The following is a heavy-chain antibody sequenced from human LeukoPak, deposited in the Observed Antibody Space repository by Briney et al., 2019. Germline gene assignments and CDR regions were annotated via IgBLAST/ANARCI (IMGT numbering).Heavy chain of an antibody. J-gene: IGHJ4*02. V-gene: IGHV1-69*04. CDR1: GGAFSSYA. D-gene: IGHD6-6*01. CDR2: IIPILGIA. CDR3: ARDLWAARLTFDY. Sequence: GSSVKVSCKASGGAFSSYAISWVRQAPGQGLEWMGRIIPILGIANYAQKFQGRVTITADKSTSTAYMELSSLRSEDTAVYYCARDLWAARLTFDYWGQGTLVTVSS.